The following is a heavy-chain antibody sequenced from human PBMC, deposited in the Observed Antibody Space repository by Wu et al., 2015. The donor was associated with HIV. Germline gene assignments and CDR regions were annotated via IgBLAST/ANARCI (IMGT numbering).Heavy chain of an antibody. Sequence: QVQLVQSGAEVKKPGASVKVSCKASGYIFTDYYMYWVRQAPGQGLEWMGWINPNRGGTKYAQRFQGRVTMTRDTAVSTAYMELNSLRSDDTAVYYCARLQSLSGFYSNADYWGQGTLVTVSS. CDR2: INPNRGGT. CDR1: GYIFTDYY. V-gene: IGHV1-2*02. CDR3: ARLQSLSGFYSNADY. J-gene: IGHJ4*02. D-gene: IGHD3-22*01.